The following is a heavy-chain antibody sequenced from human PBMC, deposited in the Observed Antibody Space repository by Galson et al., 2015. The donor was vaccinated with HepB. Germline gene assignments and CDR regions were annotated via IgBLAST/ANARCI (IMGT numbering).Heavy chain of an antibody. J-gene: IGHJ4*02. D-gene: IGHD3-10*01. CDR3: ARSPFRNYYGSGTYFDF. CDR1: GFTFSDYS. Sequence: SLRLSCAASGFTFSDYSMNWVRLAPGKGLEWISYTSSDGSTMYYADSVKGRFTISRDSAENSLYLQMNSLRVDDTAIYYCARSPFRNYYGSGTYFDFWGQGTQVAVSS. CDR2: TSSDGSTM. V-gene: IGHV3-48*03.